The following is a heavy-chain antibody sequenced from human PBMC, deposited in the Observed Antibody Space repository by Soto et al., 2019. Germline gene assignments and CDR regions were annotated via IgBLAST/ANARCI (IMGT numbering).Heavy chain of an antibody. V-gene: IGHV1-8*01. D-gene: IGHD3-10*01. CDR2: INPNSGNI. CDR3: ARGRASGSYYPLDY. Sequence: ASVKVSCKASGDTFTTYDINWVRQATGHGLEWMGWINPNSGNIGYAQRFQGRVTMTRDTAIRTAYMEVSSLRSDDTAVYYCARGRASGSYYPLDYWGQGTLVTVSS. J-gene: IGHJ4*02. CDR1: GDTFTTYD.